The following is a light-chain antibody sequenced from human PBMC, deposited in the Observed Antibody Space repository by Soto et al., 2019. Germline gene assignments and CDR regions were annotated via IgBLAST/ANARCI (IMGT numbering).Light chain of an antibody. CDR3: QQYGSSPLIT. Sequence: DIQMTQSPSSLSASVGDRVTITCRASQSISSYLNWYQQKPGKAPKLLIYAASSLQSGVPSRFSGSGSGTDFTLTISSLQPEDFAVYHCQQYGSSPLITFGQGTRLDIK. J-gene: IGKJ5*01. CDR2: AAS. CDR1: QSISSY. V-gene: IGKV1-39*01.